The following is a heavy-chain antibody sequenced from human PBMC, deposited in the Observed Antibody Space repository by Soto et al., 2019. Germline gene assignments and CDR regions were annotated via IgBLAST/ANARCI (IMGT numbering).Heavy chain of an antibody. V-gene: IGHV1-8*01. Sequence: QVQLVQSGAEVKKPGASVKVSCKASGYTFTSYDINWVRQATGQGLEWMGWMNPNSGNTGYAQKFQGRVTMTRNTSISTAYMELSSQRSEDTAVYYCARVLRYFDWLGDWFDPWGQGTLVTVSS. CDR2: MNPNSGNT. CDR3: ARVLRYFDWLGDWFDP. J-gene: IGHJ5*02. D-gene: IGHD3-9*01. CDR1: GYTFTSYD.